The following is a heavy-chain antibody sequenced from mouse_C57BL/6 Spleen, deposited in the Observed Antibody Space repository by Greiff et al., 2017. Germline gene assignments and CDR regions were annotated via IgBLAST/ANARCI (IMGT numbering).Heavy chain of an antibody. CDR3: ADGYYGAMDY. V-gene: IGHV5-17*01. CDR2: ISSGSSTI. CDR1: GFTFSDYG. J-gene: IGHJ4*01. Sequence: VQLKESGGGLVKPGGSLKLSCAASGFTFSDYGMHWVRQAPEKGLEWVAYISSGSSTIYYADTVKGRFTISRDNAKNTLFLQMTSLRSEDTAMYYCADGYYGAMDYWGQGTSVTVSS. D-gene: IGHD2-3*01.